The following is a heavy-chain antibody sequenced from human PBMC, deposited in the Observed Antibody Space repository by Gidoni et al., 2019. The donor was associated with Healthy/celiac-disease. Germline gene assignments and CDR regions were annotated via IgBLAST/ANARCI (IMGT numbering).Heavy chain of an antibody. Sequence: EVQLVESGGGLVQPGGSLRLSCSASGFTFGSYAMHWVRQAPGKGLEYVSAISSNGGSTYYADSVKGRFTSSRDNSKNTLYLQMSSLRAEDTAVYYCVKVGKDYDFWSGENFDYWGQGTLVTVSS. J-gene: IGHJ4*02. V-gene: IGHV3-64D*09. CDR2: ISSNGGST. CDR1: GFTFGSYA. CDR3: VKVGKDYDFWSGENFDY. D-gene: IGHD3-3*01.